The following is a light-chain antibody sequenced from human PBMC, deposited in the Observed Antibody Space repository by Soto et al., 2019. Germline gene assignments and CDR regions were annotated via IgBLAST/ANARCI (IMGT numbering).Light chain of an antibody. CDR1: QSISSW. CDR2: KAS. J-gene: IGKJ3*01. CDR3: QQYNSYPLS. Sequence: DILMTQSPSTLSASVGDRVTITCRASQSISSWLAWYQQKPGKVPKLLIYKASNLESGVASRFSGSGSGTEFTLTISSLQPDDFATYYCQQYNSYPLSFGPGTKVDI. V-gene: IGKV1-5*03.